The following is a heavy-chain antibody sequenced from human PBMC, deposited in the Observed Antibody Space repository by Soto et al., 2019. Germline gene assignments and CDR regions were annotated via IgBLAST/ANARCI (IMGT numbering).Heavy chain of an antibody. J-gene: IGHJ3*02. V-gene: IGHV5-51*01. Sequence: PGESLKIPCKGSGYSFTSYWIGWVRQMPGKGLEWMGIIYPGDSDTRYSPSFQGQVTISADKFISTAYLQWSSLKASDTAMYYCATSLVVTATDALDIWGQGTMVTVSS. CDR2: IYPGDSDT. CDR1: GYSFTSYW. CDR3: ATSLVVTATDALDI. D-gene: IGHD2-21*02.